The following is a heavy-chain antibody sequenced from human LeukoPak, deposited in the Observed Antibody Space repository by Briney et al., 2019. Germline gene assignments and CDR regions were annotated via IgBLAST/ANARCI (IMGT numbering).Heavy chain of an antibody. Sequence: PGGSLRLSCAASGFTFSSYSMNWVRQAPGKGLEWVSSISSSSSYIYYADSVKGRFTISRDNAKNSLYLQMNSLRAEDTAVYYCASSPQSGHYYYYGMDVWGQGTTVTVSS. V-gene: IGHV3-21*01. CDR2: ISSSSSYI. J-gene: IGHJ6*02. CDR3: ASSPQSGHYYYYGMDV. D-gene: IGHD1-26*01. CDR1: GFTFSSYS.